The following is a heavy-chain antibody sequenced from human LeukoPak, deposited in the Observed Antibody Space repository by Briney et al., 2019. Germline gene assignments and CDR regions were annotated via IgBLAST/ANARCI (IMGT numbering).Heavy chain of an antibody. J-gene: IGHJ4*02. CDR3: ARGDGGSNTY. CDR1: GGSISSGGYY. CDR2: IYYSGST. D-gene: IGHD3-16*01. Sequence: PSETLSLTYTVSGGSISSGGYYWSWIRQHPGKGLEWIGYIYYSGSTYYNPSLKSRVTISVDTSKNQFSLKLSSVTAADTAVYYCARGDGGSNTYWGQGTLVTVSS. V-gene: IGHV4-31*03.